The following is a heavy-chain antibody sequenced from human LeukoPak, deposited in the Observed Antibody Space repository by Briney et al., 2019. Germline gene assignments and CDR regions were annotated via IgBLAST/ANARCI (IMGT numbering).Heavy chain of an antibody. J-gene: IGHJ3*02. CDR3: ARVDTATSDAFDI. CDR2: IYYSGSA. Sequence: SETLSLTCTVSGGSVSSGSYYWSWIRQPPGKGLEWIGYIYYSGSANYNPSLKSRVTISVDTSKNQFSLKLSSVTAADTAVYYCARVDTATSDAFDIWGQGTMVTVSS. D-gene: IGHD5-18*01. CDR1: GGSVSSGSYY. V-gene: IGHV4-61*01.